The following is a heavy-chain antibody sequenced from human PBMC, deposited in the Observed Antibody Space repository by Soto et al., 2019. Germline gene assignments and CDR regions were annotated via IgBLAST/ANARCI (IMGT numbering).Heavy chain of an antibody. D-gene: IGHD1-7*01. CDR2: ISGSGGST. Sequence: GESLKISCAASGFTFSSYAMSWVRQAPGKGLEWVSAISGSGGSTYYADSVKGRFTISRDNSKNTLYLQMNSLRAEDTAVYYCAKESSSGTYYYYYYGIDVWGQGTTVTVSS. J-gene: IGHJ6*02. CDR1: GFTFSSYA. V-gene: IGHV3-23*01. CDR3: AKESSSGTYYYYYYGIDV.